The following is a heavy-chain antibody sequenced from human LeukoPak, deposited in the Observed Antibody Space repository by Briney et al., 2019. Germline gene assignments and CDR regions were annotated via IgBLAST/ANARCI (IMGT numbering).Heavy chain of an antibody. D-gene: IGHD5-12*01. J-gene: IGHJ4*02. Sequence: SETLSLTCTVSGGCISTYYWTWIRQPPGKGLECIVRIYTNGHTNYNPSLKSRLTMSVDTSKNQFSLRLTSVTAADTAVYYCARHYDDYIDYWGQGTLVTVSS. CDR1: GGCISTYY. V-gene: IGHV4-4*07. CDR2: IYTNGHT. CDR3: ARHYDDYIDY.